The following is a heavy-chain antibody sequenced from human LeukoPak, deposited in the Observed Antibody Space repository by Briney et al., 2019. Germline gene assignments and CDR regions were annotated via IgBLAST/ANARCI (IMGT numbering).Heavy chain of an antibody. CDR1: GGPISCGDYY. CDR3: ARLSDRVQWFGGY. Sequence: SETLSLTCTVSGGPISCGDYYWSWIRQPPGKGLEWIGSIYYSGSTYYNPSLKSRVTISVDTSKTQFSLKLSSVTAADTAVYYCARLSDRVQWFGGYWGQGTLVTVSS. V-gene: IGHV4-39*01. D-gene: IGHD3-10*01. CDR2: IYYSGST. J-gene: IGHJ4*02.